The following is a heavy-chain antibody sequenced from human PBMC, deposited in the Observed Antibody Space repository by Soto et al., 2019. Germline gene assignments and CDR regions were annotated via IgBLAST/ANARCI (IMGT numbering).Heavy chain of an antibody. CDR3: ARDRSAHYDILTGYSGRYFDY. D-gene: IGHD3-9*01. J-gene: IGHJ4*02. V-gene: IGHV3-7*01. Sequence: GGSLRLSCAASGFTFSSYWMSWVRQAPGKGLEWVANIKQDGSEKYYVDSVKGRFTISRDNAKNSLYLQMNSLRAEDTAVYYCARDRSAHYDILTGYSGRYFDYWGQGTLVTVSS. CDR1: GFTFSSYW. CDR2: IKQDGSEK.